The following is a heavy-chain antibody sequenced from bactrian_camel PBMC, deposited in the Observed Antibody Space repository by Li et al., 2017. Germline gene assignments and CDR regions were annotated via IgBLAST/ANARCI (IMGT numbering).Heavy chain of an antibody. CDR1: KNVGGSNC. CDR2: INTVYGSS. V-gene: IGHV3S63*01. D-gene: IGHD3*01. J-gene: IGHJ6*01. Sequence: HVQLVESGGGSVQAGGSLRLSCVVSKNVGGSNCIGWFRQVPGKSREGVASINTVYGSSVVSDSVKGRFAISEDGAQNTVYLQLNSLKTEDTAMYYCAKGPLGYEGFGYWGQGTQVTVS. CDR3: AKGPLGYEGFGY.